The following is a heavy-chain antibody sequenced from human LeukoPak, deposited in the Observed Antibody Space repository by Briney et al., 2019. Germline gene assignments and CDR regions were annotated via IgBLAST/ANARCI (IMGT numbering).Heavy chain of an antibody. V-gene: IGHV1-18*01. CDR3: ARAGSSWDWFDP. CDR2: ISAYNGNT. D-gene: IGHD6-13*01. Sequence: ASVKVSCKASGYTFTSYGISWVRQAPGQGLEWMGRISAYNGNTNYAQKLQGSVTMTTDTSTSTAYMELRSLRSDDTAVYYCARAGSSWDWFDPWGQGTLVTVSS. J-gene: IGHJ5*02. CDR1: GYTFTSYG.